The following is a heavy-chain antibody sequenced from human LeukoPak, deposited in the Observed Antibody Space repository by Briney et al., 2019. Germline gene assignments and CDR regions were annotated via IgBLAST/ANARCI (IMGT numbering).Heavy chain of an antibody. J-gene: IGHJ4*02. V-gene: IGHV3-21*01. D-gene: IGHD3-10*01. CDR1: GFTFSSYS. CDR2: ISSSSSYI. Sequence: PGGSLRLSCAASGFTFSSYSMNWVRQAPGKGLEWVSSISSSSSYIYYADSVKGRFTISRDNSKNTLFLQMNSLRAEDTAVYYCARDNSLGERGVIIGYWGQGTLVTVSS. CDR3: ARDNSLGERGVIIGY.